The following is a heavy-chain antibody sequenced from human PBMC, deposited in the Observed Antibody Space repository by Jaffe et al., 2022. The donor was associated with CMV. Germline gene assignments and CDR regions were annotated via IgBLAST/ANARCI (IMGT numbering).Heavy chain of an antibody. CDR1: GGSFSGYY. CDR2: INHSGST. V-gene: IGHV4-34*01. D-gene: IGHD2-2*01. CDR3: ARSRRCSSTSCFYGHFGY. Sequence: QVQLQQWGAGLLKPSETLSLTCAVYGGSFSGYYWSWIRQPPGKGLEWIGEINHSGSTNYNPSLKSRVTISVDTSKNQFSLKLSSVTAADTAVYYCARSRRCSSTSCFYGHFGYWGQGTLVTVSS. J-gene: IGHJ4*02.